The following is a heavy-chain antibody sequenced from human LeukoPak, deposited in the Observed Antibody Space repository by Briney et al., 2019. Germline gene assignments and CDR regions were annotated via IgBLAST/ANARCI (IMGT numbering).Heavy chain of an antibody. J-gene: IGHJ3*02. CDR3: ARHYSSSSGDAFDI. D-gene: IGHD6-6*01. Sequence: GESLKISCKGSGYSFTSYWIGWVRQMPGKGLEWMGIIYPGDSDTRYSPSFQGQVTISADKSINTAYLRWSSPKASDTAMYYCARHYSSSSGDAFDIWGQGTMVTVSS. CDR1: GYSFTSYW. V-gene: IGHV5-51*01. CDR2: IYPGDSDT.